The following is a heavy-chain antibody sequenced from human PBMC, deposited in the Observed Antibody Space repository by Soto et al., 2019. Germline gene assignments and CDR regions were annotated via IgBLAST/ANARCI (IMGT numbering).Heavy chain of an antibody. D-gene: IGHD3-22*01. Sequence: SVKVSCKASGGTFSSYAISWVRQAPGQGLEWMGGIIPIFGTANYAQKFQGRVTITADESTSTAYMELSSLRSEDTAVYYCARDIGGYYYDSSGYQNWFDPWGQGTLVTVSS. CDR1: GGTFSSYA. CDR2: IIPIFGTA. CDR3: ARDIGGYYYDSSGYQNWFDP. V-gene: IGHV1-69*13. J-gene: IGHJ5*02.